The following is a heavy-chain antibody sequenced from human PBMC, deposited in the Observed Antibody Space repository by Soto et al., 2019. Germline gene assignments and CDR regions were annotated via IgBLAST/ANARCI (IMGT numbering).Heavy chain of an antibody. J-gene: IGHJ3*01. CDR2: IYPGDSDT. Sequence: GESLKISCKGSGYSFTSYWIGWVRQMPGKGLEWMGIIYPGDSDTRYSPSFQGQVTTSADKSISTAYLQWSSLKASDTAMYYCARDLDYCGHPEPLATWGKGTIVTVAS. V-gene: IGHV5-51*01. CDR1: GYSFTSYW. D-gene: IGHD4-17*01. CDR3: ARDLDYCGHPEPLAT.